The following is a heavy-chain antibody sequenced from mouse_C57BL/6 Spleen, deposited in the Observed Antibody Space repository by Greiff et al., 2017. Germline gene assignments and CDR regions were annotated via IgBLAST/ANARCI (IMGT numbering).Heavy chain of an antibody. D-gene: IGHD2-4*01. Sequence: VQLQQPGAELVKPGASVKLSCKASGYTFTSYWMHWVKQRPGKGLEWIGMIHSNSGSTNYTEKFKSKATLTVDKSSSTAYMQLSSLTSEDSAVYYCARGDDYLLAYWGQGTLVTVSA. V-gene: IGHV1-64*01. CDR3: ARGDDYLLAY. CDR2: IHSNSGST. J-gene: IGHJ3*01. CDR1: GYTFTSYW.